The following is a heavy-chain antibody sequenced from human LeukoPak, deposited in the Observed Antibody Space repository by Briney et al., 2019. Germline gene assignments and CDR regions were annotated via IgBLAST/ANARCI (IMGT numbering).Heavy chain of an antibody. CDR3: AKDRSSRIGWPHPP. CDR1: GFTFSSYA. V-gene: IGHV3-64*01. Sequence: GGSLRLSCAASGFTFSSYAMHWVRQAPGKGLEYVSAISSNGGSTYYANSVKGRFTISRDNSKNTLYLQMNSLRAEDTAVYYCAKDRSSRIGWPHPPWGQGTLVTVSS. CDR2: ISSNGGST. D-gene: IGHD1-26*01. J-gene: IGHJ5*02.